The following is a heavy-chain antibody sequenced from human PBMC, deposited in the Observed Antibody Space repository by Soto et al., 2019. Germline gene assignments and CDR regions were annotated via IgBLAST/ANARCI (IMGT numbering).Heavy chain of an antibody. CDR3: ARVSSSGNNWFDP. CDR2: IYHSGST. Sequence: SETLSLTCAVSGGPISSGGYSWSWIRQPPGKGLEWIGYIYHSGSTYYNPSLKSRVTISVDRSKNQFSLKLSSVTAADMAVYYCARVSSSGNNWFDPWGQGTLVTVSS. D-gene: IGHD6-25*01. J-gene: IGHJ5*02. CDR1: GGPISSGGYS. V-gene: IGHV4-30-2*01.